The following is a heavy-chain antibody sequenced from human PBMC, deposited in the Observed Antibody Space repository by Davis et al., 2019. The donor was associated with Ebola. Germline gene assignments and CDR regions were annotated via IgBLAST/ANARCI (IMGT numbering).Heavy chain of an antibody. CDR3: AREVSGTTNWFDP. V-gene: IGHV3-21*01. D-gene: IGHD1-1*01. CDR2: ISSRSTYI. Sequence: GESLKISCAASGFTFSIYSMNWVRQAPGKGLEWVSSISSRSTYIYYADSVKGRFTISRDNAKNSLYLQMNSLRAEDTAVYYCAREVSGTTNWFDPWGQGTLVTVSS. CDR1: GFTFSIYS. J-gene: IGHJ5*02.